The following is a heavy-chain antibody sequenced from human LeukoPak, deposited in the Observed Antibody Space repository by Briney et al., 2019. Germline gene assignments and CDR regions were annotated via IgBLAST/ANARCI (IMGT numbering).Heavy chain of an antibody. Sequence: SETLSLTCTVSGGSISNYYWSWIRQPPGKGLEWIGYIYYSGSTNYNPSLKSRVTISVDKSKNQFSLKLSSVTAADTAVYYCARDMAASSGYWGQGTLVTVSS. CDR1: GGSISNYY. CDR2: IYYSGST. D-gene: IGHD6-19*01. V-gene: IGHV4-59*01. CDR3: ARDMAASSGY. J-gene: IGHJ4*02.